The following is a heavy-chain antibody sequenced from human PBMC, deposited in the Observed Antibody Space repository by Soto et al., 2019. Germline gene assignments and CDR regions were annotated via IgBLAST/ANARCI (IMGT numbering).Heavy chain of an antibody. D-gene: IGHD2-2*01. CDR1: GFSLSTSGVG. V-gene: IGHV2-5*02. J-gene: IGHJ5*01. Sequence: QITLKESGPTLVKPTQTPTLTCTFSGFSLSTSGVGVGWIRHPPGKALEWLALIYWDDDTRYSPSLNNRLTITMDTSKNQVVLTMTNVAPMDTATYSCARGVRYCSSTNCPNCFDSWGHGTLVTVSS. CDR2: IYWDDDT. CDR3: ARGVRYCSSTNCPNCFDS.